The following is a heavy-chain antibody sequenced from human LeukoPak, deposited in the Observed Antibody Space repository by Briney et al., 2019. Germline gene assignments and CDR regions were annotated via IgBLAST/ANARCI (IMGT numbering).Heavy chain of an antibody. D-gene: IGHD6-13*01. Sequence: GGSLRLSCAASGFTFSSYAMSWVRQAPGKGLEWVSGISGSGGSTYYADSVKGRFTISRDNAKNSLDLHMNNLRVEDTAVYYCARGRVAAASSSPDYWGQGTLVTVSS. CDR3: ARGRVAAASSSPDY. CDR2: ISGSGGST. V-gene: IGHV3-23*01. J-gene: IGHJ4*02. CDR1: GFTFSSYA.